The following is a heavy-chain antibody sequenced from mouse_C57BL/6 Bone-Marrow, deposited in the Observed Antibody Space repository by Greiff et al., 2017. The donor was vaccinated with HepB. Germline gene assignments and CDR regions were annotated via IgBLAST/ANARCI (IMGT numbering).Heavy chain of an antibody. J-gene: IGHJ3*01. CDR1: GYSITSGYY. V-gene: IGHV3-6*01. Sequence: VQLKESGPGLVKPSQSLSLTCSVTGYSITSGYYWNWIRQFPGNKLEWMGYISYDGSNNYNPSLKNRISITRDTSKNQFFLKLNSVTTEDTATYYCARGLRESGGFAYWGQGTLVTVSA. CDR3: ARGLRESGGFAY. D-gene: IGHD1-1*01. CDR2: ISYDGSN.